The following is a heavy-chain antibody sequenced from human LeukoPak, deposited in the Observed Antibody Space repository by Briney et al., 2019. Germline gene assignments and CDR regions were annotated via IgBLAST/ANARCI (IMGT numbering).Heavy chain of an antibody. J-gene: IGHJ3*02. CDR1: GXTFDDYG. CDR2: INWNGGST. V-gene: IGHV3-20*04. CDR3: ARGDYGSGSYYSHTLPDAFDI. Sequence: GGSLRLSCAASGXTFDDYGLSWVRQAPGKGLEWVSGINWNGGSTGYADSVKGRFTISRDNAKNSLYLQMNSLRAEDTALYYCARGDYGSGSYYSHTLPDAFDIWGQGTMVTVSS. D-gene: IGHD3-10*01.